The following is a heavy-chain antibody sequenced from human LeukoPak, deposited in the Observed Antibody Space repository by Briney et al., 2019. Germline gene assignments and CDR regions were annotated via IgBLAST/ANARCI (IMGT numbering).Heavy chain of an antibody. CDR2: IYSGGST. D-gene: IGHD3-10*01. V-gene: IGHV3-66*01. CDR3: ARDAPRITMVRGGIGAFDI. Sequence: GGSLRLSCAASGFTVSSNYMSWVRQAPGKGLEWVSVIYSGGSTYYADSVKGRFTISRDNSKNTLYLQMNSLRAEDTAVYYCARDAPRITMVRGGIGAFDIWGQGTKVTVSS. J-gene: IGHJ3*02. CDR1: GFTVSSNY.